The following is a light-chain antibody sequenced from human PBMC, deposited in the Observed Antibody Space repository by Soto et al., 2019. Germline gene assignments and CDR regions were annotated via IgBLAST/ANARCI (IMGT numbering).Light chain of an antibody. CDR1: QSISSY. CDR2: AAS. J-gene: IGKJ2*01. CDR3: QQSYSTPYT. V-gene: IGKV1-39*01. Sequence: DFQMTQSPSSLSASVGDRVTITCRASQSISSYLNWYQQNPGKAPKLLFYAASRLQSGVPSRFSGSGSGTDFTLTISSLQPEDFAPYYCQQSYSTPYTFGQGTKLEIK.